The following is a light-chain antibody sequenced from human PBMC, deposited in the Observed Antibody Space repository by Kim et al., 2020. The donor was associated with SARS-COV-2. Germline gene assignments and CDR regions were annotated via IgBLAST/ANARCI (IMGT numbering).Light chain of an antibody. J-gene: IGLJ2*01. CDR3: QAWDSSSVV. Sequence: SESPGQTATITCAGDKLGDKYACWYQQKPGQSPVLVIYQDSKRPSGIPERFSGSNSGNTVTLTISGTQAMDEADYYCQAWDSSSVVFGGGTQLTVL. CDR2: QDS. V-gene: IGLV3-1*01. CDR1: KLGDKY.